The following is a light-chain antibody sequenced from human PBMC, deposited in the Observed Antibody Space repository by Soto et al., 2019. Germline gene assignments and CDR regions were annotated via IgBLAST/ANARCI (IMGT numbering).Light chain of an antibody. J-gene: IGLJ3*02. CDR2: DVS. CDR1: SSDVGSYDY. V-gene: IGLV2-14*03. CDR3: NSYTRSNTWV. Sequence: QSALTQPASVSGSPGQSITISCSGTSSDVGSYDYVSWYQQHPGNAPKLMIYDVSNRPSGVSNRFSGSKSVNTASLTISGLQAEDEADYYCNSYTRSNTWVFGGGTKLTVL.